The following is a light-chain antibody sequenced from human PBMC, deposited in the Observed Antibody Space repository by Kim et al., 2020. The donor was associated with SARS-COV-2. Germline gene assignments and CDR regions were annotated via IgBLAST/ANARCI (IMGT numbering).Light chain of an antibody. J-gene: IGKJ1*01. CDR1: QSVNSAY. V-gene: IGKV3-20*01. CDR2: DTS. Sequence: SPGERATLSCRASQSVNSAYLAWYQQKPVQAPRLLMSDTSRRATGTPDRFSGSGSGTDFTLTISRLEPEDFAVYYCQQYHNFRWTFGQGTKVDIK. CDR3: QQYHNFRWT.